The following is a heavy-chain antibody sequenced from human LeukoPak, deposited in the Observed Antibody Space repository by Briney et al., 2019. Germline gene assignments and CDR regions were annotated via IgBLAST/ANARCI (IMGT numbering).Heavy chain of an antibody. CDR3: ARDPDVYFDY. J-gene: IGHJ4*02. V-gene: IGHV4-61*02. CDR2: IYTSGST. CDR1: GDSISSGSYD. Sequence: PSKTLSLTCTVSGDSISSGSYDWSSIRQPAGKGLEWIGRIYTSGSTNYNPSLKSRVTISVDTSKNQFSLKLSAVTAADTAVYYCARDPDVYFDYWGQGTLVTVSS.